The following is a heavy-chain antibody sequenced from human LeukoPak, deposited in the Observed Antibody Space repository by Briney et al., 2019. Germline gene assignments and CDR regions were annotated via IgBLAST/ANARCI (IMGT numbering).Heavy chain of an antibody. CDR2: IYYSGST. D-gene: IGHD3-10*01. V-gene: IGHV4-39*07. Sequence: SETLSLTCTVSGGSISSSSYYWGWIRQPPGKGLEWIGSIYYSGSTYYNPSPKSRVTISVDTSKNQFSLKLSSVTAADTAVYYCARSGADLYYYGSGSYYNRGPYYFDYWGQGTLVTVSS. J-gene: IGHJ4*02. CDR1: GGSISSSSYY. CDR3: ARSGADLYYYGSGSYYNRGPYYFDY.